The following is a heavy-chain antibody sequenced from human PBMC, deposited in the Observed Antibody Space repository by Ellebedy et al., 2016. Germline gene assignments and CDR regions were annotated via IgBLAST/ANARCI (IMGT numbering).Heavy chain of an antibody. CDR3: AKGYFSRAYCGGDCYLDDPFDV. D-gene: IGHD2-21*01. V-gene: IGHV3-23*01. CDR2: ISGSGGST. J-gene: IGHJ3*01. Sequence: GGSLRLXXAASGFTFSSYAMSWVRQAPGKGLEWVSAISGSGGSTYYADSVKGRFTISRDKSKNTVSLQMNSLRAEDTALYYCAKGYFSRAYCGGDCYLDDPFDVWGQGTVVTVSS. CDR1: GFTFSSYA.